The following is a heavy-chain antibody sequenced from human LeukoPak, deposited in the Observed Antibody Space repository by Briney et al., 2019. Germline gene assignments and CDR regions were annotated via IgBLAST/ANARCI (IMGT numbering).Heavy chain of an antibody. CDR3: ARALGSDCSGGSCYRSAFDP. CDR1: GGTFSSYA. V-gene: IGHV1-69*05. CDR2: IIPIFGTA. Sequence: ASVKVSCKASGGTFSSYAISWVRQAPGQGLEWMGGIIPIFGTANYAQKFQGRVTITTDESTSTAYMELSSLRSEDTAVYYCARALGSDCSGGSCYRSAFDPWGQGTLVTVSS. J-gene: IGHJ5*02. D-gene: IGHD2-15*01.